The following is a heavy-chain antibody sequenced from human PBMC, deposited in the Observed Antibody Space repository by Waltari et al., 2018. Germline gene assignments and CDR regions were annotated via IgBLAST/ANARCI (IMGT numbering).Heavy chain of an antibody. V-gene: IGHV1-18*01. Sequence: QLVQSGGEVKKAGASVKVACKASGYTFRSDGISWVRQAPGQGLEWMGWISGDNDNAIYEQKFQGRVTMTTDTSTTTAYLEVRSLRSDDTAVYYCGRDRLRYYNGMDVWGQGTTVTVSS. CDR1: GYTFRSDG. J-gene: IGHJ6*02. CDR2: ISGDNDNA. D-gene: IGHD4-17*01. CDR3: GRDRLRYYNGMDV.